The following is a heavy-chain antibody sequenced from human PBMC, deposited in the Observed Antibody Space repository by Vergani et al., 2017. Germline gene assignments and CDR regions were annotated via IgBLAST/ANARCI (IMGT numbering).Heavy chain of an antibody. D-gene: IGHD6-13*01. CDR1: GFTFSSYA. V-gene: IGHV3-30*18. CDR3: AKESGAGYSRSWLLFDY. CDR2: ISYDGSNK. Sequence: QVQLVESGGGVVQPGRSLRLSCAASGFTFSSYALHWVRQAPGKGLEWVAVISYDGSNKYYADSVQGRFTIYRDNSTNTLYLQMNSLRADDTAVYYCAKESGAGYSRSWLLFDYWGEGTLVTVSS. J-gene: IGHJ4*02.